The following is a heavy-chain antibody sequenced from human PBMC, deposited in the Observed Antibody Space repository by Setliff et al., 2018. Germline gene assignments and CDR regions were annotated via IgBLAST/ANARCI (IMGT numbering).Heavy chain of an antibody. J-gene: IGHJ4*02. D-gene: IGHD3-3*01. CDR2: IYSSGST. V-gene: IGHV4-4*08. CDR3: ARHFRSSRVQFLEYLTDYYFDS. CDR1: GGSISSDY. Sequence: SETLSLTCTVSGGSISSDYWSWIRQPPGKGLEWIGYIYSSGSTKYNPSLKSRVTISVDTSKNQFSLKLNSVTAADTAVYYCARHFRSSRVQFLEYLTDYYFDSWGQGTLVTVSS.